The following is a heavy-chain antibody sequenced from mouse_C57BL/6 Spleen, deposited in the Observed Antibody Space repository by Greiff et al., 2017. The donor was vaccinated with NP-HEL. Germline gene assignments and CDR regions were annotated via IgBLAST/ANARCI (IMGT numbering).Heavy chain of an antibody. CDR2: INPSSGYT. D-gene: IGHD1-3*01. Sequence: QVQLQQSGAELAKPGASVKLSCKASGYTFTSYWMHWVKQRPGQGLEWIGYINPSSGYTKYNQKFKDKATLTADKSSSTAYMQLSSLTYEDAAVYYCATLSDHYAMDYWGQGTSVTVSS. CDR1: GYTFTSYW. V-gene: IGHV1-7*01. J-gene: IGHJ4*01. CDR3: ATLSDHYAMDY.